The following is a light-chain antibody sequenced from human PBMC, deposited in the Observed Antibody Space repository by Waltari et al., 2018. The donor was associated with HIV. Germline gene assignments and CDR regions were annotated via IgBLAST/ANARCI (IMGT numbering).Light chain of an antibody. CDR3: CSYAGSSTLV. J-gene: IGLJ2*01. CDR2: EVT. CDR1: SSDVGSYNL. V-gene: IGLV2-23*02. Sequence: QSALTQPASVSGSPGQSITISCTGTSSDVGSYNLVSWYQQHPGKAPNLMIYEVTNRPSGFSNRFSGSKSGNTASLTISGLQAEDEADYFCCSYAGSSTLVFGGGTKLTVL.